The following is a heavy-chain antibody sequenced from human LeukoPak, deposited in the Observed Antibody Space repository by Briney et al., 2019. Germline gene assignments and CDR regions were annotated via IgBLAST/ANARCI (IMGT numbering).Heavy chain of an antibody. D-gene: IGHD3-22*01. J-gene: IGHJ4*02. Sequence: SETLSLTCTVSGGAISSYYWSWIRQPAGQGLEWIGRIYTSGSTNYNPSLKSRVTMSVDTSKNQFSLKLSSVTAGGTAVYYCGLQYYNDSSGRIYDYWGQGTLVTVSS. CDR2: IYTSGST. CDR3: GLQYYNDSSGRIYDY. V-gene: IGHV4-4*07. CDR1: GGAISSYY.